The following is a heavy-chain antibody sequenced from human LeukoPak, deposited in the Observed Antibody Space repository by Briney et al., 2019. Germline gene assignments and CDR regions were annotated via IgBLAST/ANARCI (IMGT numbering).Heavy chain of an antibody. V-gene: IGHV1-2*02. CDR1: GYTFTGYY. J-gene: IGHJ4*02. CDR2: INPNSGGT. CDR3: ARGLDEYYYGSSGFRGAY. Sequence: ASVKVSCKTSGYTFTGYYMHWVRQAPGQGLEWMGWINPNSGGTNYAQKFQGRVTMTRDTSISTAYMELSRLRSDDTAVYYCARGLDEYYYGSSGFRGAYWGQGTLVTVSS. D-gene: IGHD3-22*01.